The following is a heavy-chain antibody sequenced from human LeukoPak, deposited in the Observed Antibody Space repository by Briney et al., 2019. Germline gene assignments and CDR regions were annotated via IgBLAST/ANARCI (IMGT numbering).Heavy chain of an antibody. Sequence: GGSLRLSCAASGFSFSSYSMNWVRQAPGKGLEWVATMTRSSAIYYADSVKGRFTISRDNAKKSLYLQMNSLRAEDTAVYYCANRGYGFDIWGQGTMVTVSS. J-gene: IGHJ3*02. CDR1: GFSFSSYS. CDR3: ANRGYGFDI. CDR2: MTRSSAI. V-gene: IGHV3-69-1*01.